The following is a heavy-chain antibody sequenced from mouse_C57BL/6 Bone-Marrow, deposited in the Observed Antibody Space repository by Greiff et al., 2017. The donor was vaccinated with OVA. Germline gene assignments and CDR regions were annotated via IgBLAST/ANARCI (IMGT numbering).Heavy chain of an antibody. CDR1: GYTFTSYW. J-gene: IGHJ4*01. CDR2: IYPGNSDT. D-gene: IGHD1-1*01. Sequence: EVQLQQSGTVLARPGASVKMSCKTSGYTFTSYWMHWVKQRPGQGLEWIGAIYPGNSDTSYNQKFKGKAKLTAVTSASTAYMELSSLTNEDSAVYYCTREVLRGYAMDYWGQGTSVTVSS. V-gene: IGHV1-5*01. CDR3: TREVLRGYAMDY.